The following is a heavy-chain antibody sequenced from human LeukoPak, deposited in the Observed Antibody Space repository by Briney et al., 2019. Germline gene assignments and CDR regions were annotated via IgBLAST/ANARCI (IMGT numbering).Heavy chain of an antibody. CDR1: GYTLTELS. Sequence: ASVKVSCKVSGYTLTELSMHWVRQAPGKGLEWMGGFDPEDGETIYAQKFQGRVTMTEDTSTDTAYMELSSLRSEDTAVYYCARGLTTGYYYYYYYMDVWGKGTTVTVSS. CDR3: ARGLTTGYYYYYYYMDV. CDR2: FDPEDGET. J-gene: IGHJ6*03. V-gene: IGHV1-24*01. D-gene: IGHD4-11*01.